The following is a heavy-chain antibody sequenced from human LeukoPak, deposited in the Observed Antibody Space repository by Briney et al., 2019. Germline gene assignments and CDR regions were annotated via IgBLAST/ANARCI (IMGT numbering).Heavy chain of an antibody. CDR3: ARGGVATIDNWFDP. V-gene: IGHV4-38-2*01. J-gene: IGHJ5*02. CDR1: GYSISSGYY. Sequence: SETLSLTCAVSGYSISSGYYWGWIRQPPGKGLEWIGSIYHSGSTYYNPSLKSRVTISVDTSKNQLSLKLSSVTAADTAVYYCARGGVATIDNWFDPWGQGTLVTVSS. CDR2: IYHSGST. D-gene: IGHD5-12*01.